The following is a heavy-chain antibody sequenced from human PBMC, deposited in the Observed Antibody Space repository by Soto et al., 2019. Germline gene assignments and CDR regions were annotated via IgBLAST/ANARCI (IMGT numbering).Heavy chain of an antibody. CDR2: INPSGGST. V-gene: IGHV1-46*01. CDR1: GYTFTSYY. D-gene: IGHD3-10*01. J-gene: IGHJ6*02. Sequence: GASVKVSCKTSGYTFTSYYMHWVRQAPGQGLEWMGIINPSGGSTSYAQKFQVRVTMTRDTSTSTVYMELSSLSSEGTAVYYCARDAPLLWFGALTPGFGMDVWGQGTTVTVSS. CDR3: ARDAPLLWFGALTPGFGMDV.